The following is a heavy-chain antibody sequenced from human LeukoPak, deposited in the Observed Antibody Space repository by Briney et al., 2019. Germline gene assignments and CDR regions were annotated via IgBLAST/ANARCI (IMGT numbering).Heavy chain of an antibody. Sequence: SGGSLRLSCAASGFTFDDYGMSWVRQAPGKGLERVSGINWNGGSTGYADSVKGRFTISRDNAKNSLYLQMNSLRAEDTALYYRARSGEGYYYDSSGYTYYFDYWGQGTLVTVSS. CDR3: ARSGEGYYYDSSGYTYYFDY. J-gene: IGHJ4*02. D-gene: IGHD3-22*01. CDR2: INWNGGST. V-gene: IGHV3-20*04. CDR1: GFTFDDYG.